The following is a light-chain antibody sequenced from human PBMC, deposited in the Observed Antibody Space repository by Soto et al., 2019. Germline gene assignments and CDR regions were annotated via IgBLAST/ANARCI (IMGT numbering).Light chain of an antibody. J-gene: IGLJ1*01. V-gene: IGLV2-14*01. CDR3: SSYTSSSNYV. CDR1: SSDVGGYNY. CDR2: EVS. Sequence: QSALTQPASVSGSPGQSITISCTGTSSDVGGYNYVSWSQQHPGKAPQLMIYEVSKRPSGVSNRFSGSKSGNTASLTISGLQAEDEADYYCSSYTSSSNYVFGNGTKVTVL.